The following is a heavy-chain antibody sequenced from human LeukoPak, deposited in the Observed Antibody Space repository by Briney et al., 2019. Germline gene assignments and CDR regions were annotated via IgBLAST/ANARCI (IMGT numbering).Heavy chain of an antibody. CDR2: ILHDGRSE. D-gene: IGHD3-22*01. CDR1: GVSLTDYG. Sequence: GGSLRLSCAASGVSLTDYGMRGVRQAPGKGQRWGSVILHDGRSEHYADSAKSRFTISTDNSNNTLFLQMNSMRTEDTAVYFCARDGGKYYYASSGPNWFDHWGQGSLVTVSS. J-gene: IGHJ5*02. CDR3: ARDGGKYYYASSGPNWFDH. V-gene: IGHV3-30*03.